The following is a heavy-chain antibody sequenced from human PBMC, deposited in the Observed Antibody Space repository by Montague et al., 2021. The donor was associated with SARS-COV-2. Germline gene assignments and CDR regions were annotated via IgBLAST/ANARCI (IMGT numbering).Heavy chain of an antibody. V-gene: IGHV3-21*01. Sequence: SLRLSCAACGFTFSSYSMNWVRRAPGKGLEWVSSISSSSSYIYYADSVKGRFTISRDNAKNSLYLQMNSLRAEDTAVYYCARDVTMVRGVPFDYWGQGTLVTVSS. D-gene: IGHD3-10*01. J-gene: IGHJ4*02. CDR2: ISSSSSYI. CDR1: GFTFSSYS. CDR3: ARDVTMVRGVPFDY.